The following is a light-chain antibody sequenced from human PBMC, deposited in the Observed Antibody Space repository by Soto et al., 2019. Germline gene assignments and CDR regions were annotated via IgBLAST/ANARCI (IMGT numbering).Light chain of an antibody. Sequence: QSVLTQPASVSGYPGQSIIISCTGNSSDIGEYNYVSWYQQHPGKAPKLIIYEVSHRPSGVSNRFSASKSDNTASLTISGLQADDEADYYCSSYTSTSTPVIFGGGTQLTVL. V-gene: IGLV2-14*01. CDR2: EVS. CDR3: SSYTSTSTPVI. J-gene: IGLJ2*01. CDR1: SSDIGEYNY.